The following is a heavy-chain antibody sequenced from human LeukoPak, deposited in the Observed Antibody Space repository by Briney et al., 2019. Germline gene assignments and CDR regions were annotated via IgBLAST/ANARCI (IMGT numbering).Heavy chain of an antibody. Sequence: GGSLRLSCAASGFTFSTYSMNWVRQAPGKGLEWVSSISSSSDYIYCADSVKGRFTISRDNAKNSLYLQMNSLRAEDTAVYYCARDKYGDYGFDYWGQGTLVTASS. D-gene: IGHD4-17*01. CDR1: GFTFSTYS. V-gene: IGHV3-21*01. J-gene: IGHJ4*02. CDR2: ISSSSDYI. CDR3: ARDKYGDYGFDY.